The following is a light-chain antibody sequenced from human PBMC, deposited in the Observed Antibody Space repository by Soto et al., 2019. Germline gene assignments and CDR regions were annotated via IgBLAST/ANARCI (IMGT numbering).Light chain of an antibody. J-gene: IGLJ2*01. CDR3: SSFTSKSTLI. CDR1: SSDLRTFHY. Sequence: QSALTQPRSVSGSPGESVTISCAAASSDLRTFHYVSWYQQHPGKAPRLIFYEVRNRPSGIPLRFSASKSGNTASLTISGLQAEDEAHYYCSSFTSKSTLIFGGGTKLTVL. CDR2: EVR. V-gene: IGLV2-11*01.